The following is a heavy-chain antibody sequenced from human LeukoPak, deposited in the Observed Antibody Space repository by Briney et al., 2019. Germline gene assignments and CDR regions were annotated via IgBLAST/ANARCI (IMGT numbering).Heavy chain of an antibody. CDR2: FGPEDGET. Sequence: GASVKVSCKVSGYTLTELSMHWVRQAPGKGLEWMGGFGPEDGETIYAQKFQGRVTMTEDTSTDTAYMELSSLRSEDTAVYYCATITMVRGATYYFDYWGQGTLVTVFS. CDR1: GYTLTELS. V-gene: IGHV1-24*01. J-gene: IGHJ4*02. D-gene: IGHD3-10*01. CDR3: ATITMVRGATYYFDY.